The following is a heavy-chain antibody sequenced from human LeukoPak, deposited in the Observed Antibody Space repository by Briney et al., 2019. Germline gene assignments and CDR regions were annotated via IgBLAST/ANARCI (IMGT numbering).Heavy chain of an antibody. CDR2: TYYRSKWYN. J-gene: IGHJ4*02. V-gene: IGHV6-1*01. D-gene: IGHD3/OR15-3a*01. CDR3: SHSGFWTLYFDY. Sequence: SQTLSLTCAISGDSVSSNSAAWNWIRQSPSRGLEWLGRTYYRSKWYNDYAVSVKSRITINPDTSKNQFSLQLNSVTPEDTAVYYCSHSGFWTLYFDYWGQGTLVTVSS. CDR1: GDSVSSNSAA.